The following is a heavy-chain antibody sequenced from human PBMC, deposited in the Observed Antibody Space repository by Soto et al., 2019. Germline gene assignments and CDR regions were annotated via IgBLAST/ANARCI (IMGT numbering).Heavy chain of an antibody. CDR3: ARRGTYSSGWYLEYFQH. V-gene: IGHV3-48*01. J-gene: IGHJ1*01. D-gene: IGHD6-19*01. CDR1: GFTFSSYS. CDR2: ISSSSSTI. Sequence: EVQLVESGGGLVQPGGSLRLSCAASGFTFSSYSMNWVRQAPGKGLERVSYISSSSSTIYYADSVKGRFTISRDNAKNSLDLQMNSLRAEDTAVYYCARRGTYSSGWYLEYFQHWGQGTLVTVSS.